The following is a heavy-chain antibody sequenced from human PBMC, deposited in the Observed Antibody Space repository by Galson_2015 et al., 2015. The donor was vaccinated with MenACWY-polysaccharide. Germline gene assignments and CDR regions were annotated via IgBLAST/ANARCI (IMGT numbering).Heavy chain of an antibody. D-gene: IGHD4-17*01. J-gene: IGHJ3*02. V-gene: IGHV4-30-2*05. Sequence: YKPSLKSRLTLSIDTSKNEFSLKLNSVSAADTAVYYCARDRRTVTGAFDIWGQGTMVTVS. CDR3: ARDRRTVTGAFDI.